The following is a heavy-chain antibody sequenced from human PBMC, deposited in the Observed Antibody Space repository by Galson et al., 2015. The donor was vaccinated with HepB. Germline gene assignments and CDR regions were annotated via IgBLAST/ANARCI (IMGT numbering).Heavy chain of an antibody. CDR3: ARGALVVVVGATQNNWFDP. Sequence: SVKVSCKAYGYTFSSFSITWVRQAPGQGLEWMGWVSPYERYTDYAQKLQGRVTMTADTSTSTAYMELRSLRSDDTAVYYCARGALVVVVGATQNNWFDPWGQGTLVTVSS. CDR1: GYTFSSFS. D-gene: IGHD2-15*01. V-gene: IGHV1-18*01. J-gene: IGHJ5*02. CDR2: VSPYERYT.